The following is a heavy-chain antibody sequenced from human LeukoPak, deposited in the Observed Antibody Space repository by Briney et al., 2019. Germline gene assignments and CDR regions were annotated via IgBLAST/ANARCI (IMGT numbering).Heavy chain of an antibody. D-gene: IGHD6-6*01. CDR2: ISWNSDTI. V-gene: IGHV3-9*03. J-gene: IGHJ6*03. CDR1: GGSISSYY. CDR3: AKGAARRRFYYYMDV. Sequence: LSLTCTVSGGSISSYYWSWVRQPPGKGLEWVSGISWNSDTIAYADSVKGRFTVSRDNAKNSLYLQMNSLRTDDMALYYCAKGAARRRFYYYMDVWGKGTTVTVSS.